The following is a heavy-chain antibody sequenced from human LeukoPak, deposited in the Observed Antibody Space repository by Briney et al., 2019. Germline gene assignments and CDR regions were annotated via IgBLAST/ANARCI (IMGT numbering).Heavy chain of an antibody. CDR1: GGSISSYY. CDR2: IYYSGGT. V-gene: IGHV4-59*01. D-gene: IGHD3-16*01. Sequence: SETLSLTCTVSGGSISSYYWSWIRQPPGKGLEWIGCIYYSGGTNYNPSLKSRVTISVDTSKNQFSLKLSSVTAADTAVYYCARENGGDFDYWGQGTLVTVSS. J-gene: IGHJ4*02. CDR3: ARENGGDFDY.